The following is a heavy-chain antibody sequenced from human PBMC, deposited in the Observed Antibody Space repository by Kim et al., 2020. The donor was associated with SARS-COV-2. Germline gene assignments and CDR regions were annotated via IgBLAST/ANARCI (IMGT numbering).Heavy chain of an antibody. Sequence: VKGRFTISRDNSKNTLYLQMNSLRAEDTAVYYCAKGPYYYGSGSSWFDPWGQGTLVTVSS. D-gene: IGHD3-10*01. V-gene: IGHV3-23*01. CDR3: AKGPYYYGSGSSWFDP. J-gene: IGHJ5*02.